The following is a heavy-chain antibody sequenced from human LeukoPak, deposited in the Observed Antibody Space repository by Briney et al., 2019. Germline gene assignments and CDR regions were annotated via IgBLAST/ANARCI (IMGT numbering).Heavy chain of an antibody. Sequence: SQTLSLTCTVSGGSISSGSYYWSWIRQPARKGLEWIGRIYTSGSTNYNPSLKSRVTISVDTSKNQFSLKLSSVTAADTAVYYCARDKGPILSTWTKWFDPWGQGTLVTVSS. V-gene: IGHV4-61*02. CDR2: IYTSGST. D-gene: IGHD2/OR15-2a*01. CDR1: GGSISSGSYY. J-gene: IGHJ5*02. CDR3: ARDKGPILSTWTKWFDP.